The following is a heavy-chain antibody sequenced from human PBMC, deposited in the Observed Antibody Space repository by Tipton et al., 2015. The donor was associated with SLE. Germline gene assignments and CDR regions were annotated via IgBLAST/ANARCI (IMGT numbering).Heavy chain of an antibody. D-gene: IGHD5-12*01. V-gene: IGHV4-34*01. CDR1: GGSFSGYY. J-gene: IGHJ3*02. CDR2: IHHSGST. Sequence: TLSLTCAVYGGSFSGYYWSWIRQPPGKGLEWIGSIHHSGSTYYNPSLKSRVTISVDTSTNQFSLELSSMTAADTAVYYCAREEVAWGGAFDIWGQGTMVTVSS. CDR3: AREEVAWGGAFDI.